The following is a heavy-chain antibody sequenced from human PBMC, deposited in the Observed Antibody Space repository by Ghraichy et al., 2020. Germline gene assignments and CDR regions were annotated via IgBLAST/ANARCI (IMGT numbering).Heavy chain of an antibody. Sequence: GGSLRLSCAASGFTFSSYAMSWVRQAPGKGLEWVSAISGSGGSTYYADSVKGRFTISRDNSKNTLYLQMNSLRAEDTAVYYCAKSPTRGVMVYATPFDYWGQGTLVTVSS. V-gene: IGHV3-23*01. CDR2: ISGSGGST. D-gene: IGHD2-8*01. CDR1: GFTFSSYA. J-gene: IGHJ4*02. CDR3: AKSPTRGVMVYATPFDY.